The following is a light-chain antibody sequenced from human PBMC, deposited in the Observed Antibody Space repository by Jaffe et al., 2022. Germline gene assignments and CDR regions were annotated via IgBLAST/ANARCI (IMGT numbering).Light chain of an antibody. CDR2: AAS. CDR1: QSINSY. CDR3: QQSYSTPQT. V-gene: IGKV1-39*01. Sequence: DIQMTQSPSSLSASVGDRVTITCRASQSINSYLNWYQQKPGKAPKLLIYAASTLQSGVPSRFSGSGSGTDFTLTISSLQPEDFATYYCQQSYSTPQTFGQGTNLEIK. J-gene: IGKJ2*01.